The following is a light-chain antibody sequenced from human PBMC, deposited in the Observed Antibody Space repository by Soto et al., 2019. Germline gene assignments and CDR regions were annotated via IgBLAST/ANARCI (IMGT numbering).Light chain of an antibody. CDR2: VAS. Sequence: EIVLTQTPGTLSLSPVERATLSGMASQSVSRSYLAWYQQKPGQAPRLLIYVASSRATGIPDRFSGSGSGTDFTLTIRRLEPEDFAVYYCQQYGSSPLTFGGGTKVDI. CDR3: QQYGSSPLT. J-gene: IGKJ4*01. V-gene: IGKV3-20*01. CDR1: QSVSRSY.